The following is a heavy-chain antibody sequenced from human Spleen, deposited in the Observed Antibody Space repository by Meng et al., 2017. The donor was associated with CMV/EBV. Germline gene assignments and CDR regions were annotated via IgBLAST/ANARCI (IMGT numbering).Heavy chain of an antibody. CDR3: GRDMDV. D-gene: IGHD3-10*01. Sequence: GESLKISCAASGFHFSTYWMSWVRQAPGKALEWVANINQDGSQRNYVDSVKGRFTISRDNAKNSMYLQMNSLRAEDTAAYYCGRDMDVWGQGTLVTVSS. CDR2: INQDGSQR. V-gene: IGHV3-7*01. J-gene: IGHJ4*02. CDR1: GFHFSTYW.